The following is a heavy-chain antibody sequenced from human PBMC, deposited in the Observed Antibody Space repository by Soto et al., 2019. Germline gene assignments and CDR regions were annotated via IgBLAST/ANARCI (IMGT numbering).Heavy chain of an antibody. CDR3: ARDLRTYSTSWDC. CDR1: GFTFSSYA. CDR2: LAASGGST. J-gene: IGHJ4*02. V-gene: IGHV3-23*01. Sequence: GGSLRLSCTPSGFTFSSYAMSWVRQAPGKGLEWVSALAASGGSTYYADSVKGRFTISRDNSKNTLYLQMSSLRVEDTAVYYCARDLRTYSTSWDCWGQGAQVTVSS. D-gene: IGHD2-2*01.